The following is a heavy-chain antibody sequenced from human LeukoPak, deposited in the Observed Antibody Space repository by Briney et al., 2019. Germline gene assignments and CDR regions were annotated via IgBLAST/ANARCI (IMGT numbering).Heavy chain of an antibody. CDR2: LSGSGGST. V-gene: IGHV3-23*01. CDR3: AKDRVALAVIPYMDV. D-gene: IGHD2-21*01. Sequence: PGGSLRLSCTASGFTFSSYAMNWVRQAPGKGLEWVSGLSGSGGSTYYADSVKGRFTISRDNSKNTLYLQMNSLRAEDTAVYYCAKDRVALAVIPYMDVWGQGTTVTVSS. CDR1: GFTFSSYA. J-gene: IGHJ6*03.